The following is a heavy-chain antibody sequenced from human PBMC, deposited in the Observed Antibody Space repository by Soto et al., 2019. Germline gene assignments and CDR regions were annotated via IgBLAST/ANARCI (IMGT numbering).Heavy chain of an antibody. Sequence: GGPLRLSCAASGFTFSSYSMNWVRQAPGKGLEWVSYISSSSSTIYYADSVKGRFTISRDNAKNSLYLQMNSLRAEDTAVYYCARAGNYDFWSGLVHWGQGTLVTVSS. D-gene: IGHD3-3*01. CDR2: ISSSSSTI. CDR1: GFTFSSYS. J-gene: IGHJ4*02. V-gene: IGHV3-48*01. CDR3: ARAGNYDFWSGLVH.